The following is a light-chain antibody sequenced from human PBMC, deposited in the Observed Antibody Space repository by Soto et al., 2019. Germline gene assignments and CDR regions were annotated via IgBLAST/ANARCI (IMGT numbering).Light chain of an antibody. J-gene: IGKJ1*01. CDR3: QKYDSAPLT. V-gene: IGKV1-27*01. CDR2: GAS. CDR1: QGISNN. Sequence: DIQMTQSPSSLSASVGDRVTITCRASQGISNNLAWYQQKPGKVPQLLIYGASTLQSGVPSRFSGSRSGTDFTLTISSLQPEDVATYYCQKYDSAPLTFDQGTKVEFK.